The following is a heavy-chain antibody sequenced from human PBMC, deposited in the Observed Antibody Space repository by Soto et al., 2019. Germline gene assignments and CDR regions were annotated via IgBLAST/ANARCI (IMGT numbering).Heavy chain of an antibody. V-gene: IGHV4-61*01. CDR1: GVSVNSGSFY. CDR3: ARGATVTHSDY. D-gene: IGHD4-17*01. CDR2: VSYSGTT. Sequence: QVLLQESGPGLVKPSETLSLTCTVSGVSVNSGSFYWTWIRQPPGQGLEWIGFVSYSGTTKYNASLKSRVTISVDTSRSQISLKVSSVTAADTARYYCARGATVTHSDYWGEGTLVTVSA. J-gene: IGHJ4*02.